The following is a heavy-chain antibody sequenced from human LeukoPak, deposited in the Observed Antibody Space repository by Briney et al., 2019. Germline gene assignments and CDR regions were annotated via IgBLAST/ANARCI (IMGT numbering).Heavy chain of an antibody. J-gene: IGHJ4*02. V-gene: IGHV3-7*01. CDR1: GFTFSSYW. CDR2: IKQDGSEK. CDR3: ARALYGDYFDY. D-gene: IGHD4-17*01. Sequence: GGSLRLXCAASGFTFSSYWMSWVRQAPGKGLEWVANIKQDGSEKYYVDSVKGRFTISRDNAKNSLYLQMNSLRAEDTAVYYCARALYGDYFDYWGQGTLVTVSS.